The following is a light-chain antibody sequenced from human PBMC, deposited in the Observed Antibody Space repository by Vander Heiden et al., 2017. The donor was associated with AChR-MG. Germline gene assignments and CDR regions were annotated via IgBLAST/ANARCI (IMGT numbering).Light chain of an antibody. CDR3: CSYAGSSTCI. J-gene: IGLJ2*01. CDR2: EGT. V-gene: IGLV2-23*01. Sequence: QSALTQPASVSGSPGQSITISCTGTRCDVGSYNLVSWYQRHPGKAPKLMIYEGTKRPSGVSNRFSGSKSGNTASLTISGLQAEDEADYYCCSYAGSSTCIFGGGTKLTVL. CDR1: RCDVGSYNL.